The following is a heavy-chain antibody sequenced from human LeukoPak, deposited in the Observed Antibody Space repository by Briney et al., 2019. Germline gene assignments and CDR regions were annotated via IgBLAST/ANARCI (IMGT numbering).Heavy chain of an antibody. J-gene: IGHJ4*02. V-gene: IGHV3-30*02. Sequence: GGSLRLSCAASGFTFSSYGMHWVRQAPGKGLEWVAFIRYDGSNKYYADSVKGRFTISRDNSKNTLYLQVNSLRAEDTAVYYCAKDISLYYYDSSGYLVDYWGQGTLVTVSS. CDR3: AKDISLYYYDSSGYLVDY. CDR2: IRYDGSNK. D-gene: IGHD3-22*01. CDR1: GFTFSSYG.